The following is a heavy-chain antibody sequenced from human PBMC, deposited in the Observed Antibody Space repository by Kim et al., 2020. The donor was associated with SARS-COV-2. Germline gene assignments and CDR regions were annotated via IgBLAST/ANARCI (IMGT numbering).Heavy chain of an antibody. V-gene: IGHV3-23*01. CDR1: GFTFSSYA. CDR3: AKDQSVSTSWYGAYYYPLDQ. D-gene: IGHD6-13*01. Sequence: GGSLRLSCTASGFTFSSYAMSWVRQAPGKGLEWVSGISGSGGSTYYADSVRGRFTISRDISQNTLYLQMNSLGAGDTAIYFCAKDQSVSTSWYGAYYYPLDQWGQGTLVTVSS. J-gene: IGHJ4*02. CDR2: ISGSGGST.